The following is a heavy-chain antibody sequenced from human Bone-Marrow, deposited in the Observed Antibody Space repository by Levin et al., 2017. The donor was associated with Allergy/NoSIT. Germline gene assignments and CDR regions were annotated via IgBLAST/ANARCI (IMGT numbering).Heavy chain of an antibody. CDR1: GFSFSSYG. CDR2: IWKDGNNK. Sequence: GGSLRLSCVASGFSFSSYGMHWVRQAPGKGLEWVAVIWKDGNNKYYADSVKGRFAISRDTSGNKLYLQMTSLRAEDTAIYYCARGPTEYGDYSWLNPWGQGTLVTVSS. J-gene: IGHJ5*02. CDR3: ARGPTEYGDYSWLNP. D-gene: IGHD4-17*01. V-gene: IGHV3-33*01.